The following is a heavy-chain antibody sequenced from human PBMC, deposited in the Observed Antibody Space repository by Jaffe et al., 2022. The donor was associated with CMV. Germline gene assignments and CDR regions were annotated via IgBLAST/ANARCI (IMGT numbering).Heavy chain of an antibody. CDR2: IYSGGST. CDR1: GFTVSSNY. D-gene: IGHD1-7*01. Sequence: EVQLVESGGGLVQPGGSLRLSCAASGFTVSSNYMSWVRQAPGKGLEWVSVIYSGGSTYYADSVKGRFTISRDNSKNTLYLQMNSLRAEDTAVYYCARVNAYNWNYGGPFDYYYYYMDVWGKGTTVTVSS. J-gene: IGHJ6*03. V-gene: IGHV3-66*01. CDR3: ARVNAYNWNYGGPFDYYYYYMDV.